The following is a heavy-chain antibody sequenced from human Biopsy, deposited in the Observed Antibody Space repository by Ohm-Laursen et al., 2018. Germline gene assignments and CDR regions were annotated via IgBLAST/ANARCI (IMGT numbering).Heavy chain of an antibody. V-gene: IGHV3-33*01. Sequence: SLRLSCTASGFTFSRYWIHWVRQAPGKGLEWVAVIWYDGSKKYYADSVKGRFTITRDNSKNTLYLQMNSLRAEDTAVYYCASDRDSSGSFRWNHWGQGTLVTVSS. CDR3: ASDRDSSGSFRWNH. J-gene: IGHJ5*02. CDR2: IWYDGSKK. CDR1: GFTFSRYW. D-gene: IGHD6-19*01.